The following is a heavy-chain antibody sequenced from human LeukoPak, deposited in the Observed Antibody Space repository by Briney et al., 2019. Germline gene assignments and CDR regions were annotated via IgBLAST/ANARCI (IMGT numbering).Heavy chain of an antibody. CDR3: ARSGYSSGGSDY. CDR1: GYTFTSYY. J-gene: IGHJ4*02. CDR2: IITLFGTA. Sequence: GASVKVSCKASGYTFTSYYMHWVRQAPGQGLECMGRIITLFGTANSAQKFQGRVTITTDESTSTDYMELSSLRSEDTAVYYCARSGYSSGGSDYWGQGTLVTVSS. V-gene: IGHV1-69*05. D-gene: IGHD6-25*01.